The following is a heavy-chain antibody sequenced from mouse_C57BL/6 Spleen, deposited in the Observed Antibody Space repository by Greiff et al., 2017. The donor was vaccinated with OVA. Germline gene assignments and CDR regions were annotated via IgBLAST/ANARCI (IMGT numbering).Heavy chain of an antibody. CDR3: TTNWDEGFAY. Sequence: EVQLQQSGAELVRPGASVKLSCTASGFNIKDDYMHWVKQRPEQGLEWIGWIDPENGDTEYASKFQGKATITAETSSNTAYLQLSSLTSEDTAVYYGTTNWDEGFAYWGQGTLVTVSA. J-gene: IGHJ3*01. CDR2: IDPENGDT. D-gene: IGHD4-1*02. V-gene: IGHV14-4*01. CDR1: GFNIKDDY.